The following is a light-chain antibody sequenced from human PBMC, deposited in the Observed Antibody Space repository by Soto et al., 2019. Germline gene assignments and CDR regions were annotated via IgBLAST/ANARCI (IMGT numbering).Light chain of an antibody. CDR2: GAS. V-gene: IGKV3-15*01. Sequence: EIVMTQSPATLSVSPGERATLSCRASQSVSSDLAWYHQKPGQAPRLLIYGASTRATGIPARFSGSGSGTEFTLTINSLQSEDFAVYSCQQYNNWPRTFGQGTKVEIE. CDR1: QSVSSD. J-gene: IGKJ1*01. CDR3: QQYNNWPRT.